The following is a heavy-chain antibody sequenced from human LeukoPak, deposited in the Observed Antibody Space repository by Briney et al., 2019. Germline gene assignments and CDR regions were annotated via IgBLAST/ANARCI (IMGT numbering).Heavy chain of an antibody. CDR2: IHHSGST. D-gene: IGHD1-26*01. Sequence: SGTLSLTCAVSGGSISTNNWWTWVRQPPGKGLEWIGEIHHSGSTDYNPSLKSRVTISPDKSKNQFSLTLTSVTAADTAVYFCARAPLSGTYYTDAFDIWGQGTMVTVSS. V-gene: IGHV4-4*02. CDR3: ARAPLSGTYYTDAFDI. CDR1: GGSISTNNW. J-gene: IGHJ3*02.